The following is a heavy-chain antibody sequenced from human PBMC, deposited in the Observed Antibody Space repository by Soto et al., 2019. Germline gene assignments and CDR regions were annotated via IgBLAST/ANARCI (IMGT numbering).Heavy chain of an antibody. J-gene: IGHJ4*02. Sequence: SETLSLTSAVYGGTFSGYSWSWIRQPPGKGLEWIGEINHSGSTNYNPSLKSRVTISVDTSKNQFSLKLSCVTAADTAVYYCAVTWGGYYFDYWGQGTLVTVSS. CDR2: INHSGST. D-gene: IGHD3-16*01. V-gene: IGHV4-34*08. CDR3: AVTWGGYYFDY. CDR1: GGTFSGYS.